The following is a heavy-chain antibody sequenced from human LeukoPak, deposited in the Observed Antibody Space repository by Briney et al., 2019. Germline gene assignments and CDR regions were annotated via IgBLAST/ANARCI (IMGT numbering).Heavy chain of an antibody. CDR1: GFTFSTYN. CDR3: ARNLDS. CDR2: IGTSSGAI. V-gene: IGHV3-48*02. Sequence: GGSLRLSCSASGFTFSTYNMNWVRQAPGKGLEWVSFIGTSSGAIYYADSVKGRFTISRDNAKKSLYLQMNSLRDEDTAVYYCARNLDSRGQGALVTVSS. J-gene: IGHJ5*01.